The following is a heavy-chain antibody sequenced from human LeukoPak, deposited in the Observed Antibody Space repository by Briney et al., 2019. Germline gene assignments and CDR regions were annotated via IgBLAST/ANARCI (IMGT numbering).Heavy chain of an antibody. CDR2: ISYDGSNK. V-gene: IGHV3-30*18. Sequence: PGRSLRLSCAASGFTFSSYGMHWVRQAPGKGLEWVAVISYDGSNKYYADSVKGRFTISRDNSKNTLYLQMNSLRAEDTAVYYCAKHRENYGDSCLDDYWGQGTLVTVSS. CDR3: AKHRENYGDSCLDDY. J-gene: IGHJ4*02. D-gene: IGHD4-17*01. CDR1: GFTFSSYG.